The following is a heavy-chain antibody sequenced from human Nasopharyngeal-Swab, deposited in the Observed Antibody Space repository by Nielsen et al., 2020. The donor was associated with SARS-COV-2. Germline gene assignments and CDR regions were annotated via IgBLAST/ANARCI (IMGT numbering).Heavy chain of an antibody. D-gene: IGHD3-22*01. CDR2: LIPVFGTT. V-gene: IGHV1-69*01. Sequence: WARQAPGQGLEWVGGLIPVFGTTHYSQKFQDRLRVTADASTDTAYMELSSLRSEDTAMYYCAREGAQYYDSSGYYSHDYWGQGTLVTVSS. CDR3: AREGAQYYDSSGYYSHDY. J-gene: IGHJ4*02.